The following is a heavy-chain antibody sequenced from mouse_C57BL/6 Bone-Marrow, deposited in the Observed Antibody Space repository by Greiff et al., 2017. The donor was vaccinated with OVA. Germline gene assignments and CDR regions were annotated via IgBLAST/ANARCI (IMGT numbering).Heavy chain of an antibody. CDR1: GYTFTSYW. V-gene: IGHV1-55*01. CDR2: IYPGSGSP. Sequence: QVQLQQPGAELVKPGASVKMSCKASGYTFTSYWITWVKQRPGQGLEWIGDIYPGSGSPNYHEKFKSKATLTVDTSSRTAYMQLSSLTSEDSAVYYWARRYYGSSWYFDVWGTGTTVTVSS. J-gene: IGHJ1*03. D-gene: IGHD1-1*01. CDR3: ARRYYGSSWYFDV.